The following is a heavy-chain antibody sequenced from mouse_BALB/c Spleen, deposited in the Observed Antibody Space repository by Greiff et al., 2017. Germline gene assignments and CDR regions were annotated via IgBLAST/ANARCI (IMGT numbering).Heavy chain of an antibody. CDR1: GFSLTSYG. Sequence: VQLQQSGPGLVQPSQSLSITCTVSGFSLTSYGVHWVRQSPGKGLEWLGVIWSGGSTDYNAAFISRLSISKDNSKSQVFLKMNSLQTDDTARYYCARDRDYFDYWGQGTTLTVSS. CDR2: IWSGGST. V-gene: IGHV2-4-1*01. CDR3: ARDRDYFDY. J-gene: IGHJ2*01.